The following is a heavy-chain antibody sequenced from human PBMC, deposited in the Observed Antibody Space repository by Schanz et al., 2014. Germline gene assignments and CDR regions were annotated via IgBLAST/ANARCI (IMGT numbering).Heavy chain of an antibody. Sequence: QVQLVQSGAEVKKPGSSVKVSCKASGGTFSSYTISWVRQAPGQGLEWMGRIIPILGIANYAQNFQGRVTITADKSTSTAYMELSSLRSEDTAVYYCARGYGDSPTDFWGQGTLVNVSS. CDR1: GGTFSSYT. J-gene: IGHJ4*02. CDR3: ARGYGDSPTDF. D-gene: IGHD4-17*01. V-gene: IGHV1-69*02. CDR2: IIPILGIA.